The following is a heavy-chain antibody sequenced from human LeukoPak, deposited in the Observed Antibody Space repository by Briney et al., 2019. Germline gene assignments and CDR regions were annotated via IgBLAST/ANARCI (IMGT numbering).Heavy chain of an antibody. CDR2: ISSNGGST. CDR3: ARDMGPGTTGTTSDY. V-gene: IGHV3-64*01. D-gene: IGHD1-1*01. J-gene: IGHJ4*02. CDR1: GFTFSSYG. Sequence: GGSLRLSCAASGFTFSSYGMHWVRQAPGKGLEYVSAISSNGGSTYYANSVKGRFTISRDNSKNTLYLQMGSLRAEDMAVYYCARDMGPGTTGTTSDYWGQGTLVTVSS.